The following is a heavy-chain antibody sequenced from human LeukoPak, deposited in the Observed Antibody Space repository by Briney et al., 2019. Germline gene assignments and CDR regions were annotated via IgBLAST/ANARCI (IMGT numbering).Heavy chain of an antibody. CDR1: GGSISSSSYY. V-gene: IGHV4-39*01. D-gene: IGHD6-13*01. CDR2: IYYSGST. Sequence: PSETLSLTCTVSGGSISSSSYYWGWIRQPPGKGLEWIGSIYYSGSTNYNPSLKSRVTISVDTSKNQFSLKLSSVTAADTAVYYCARHGASSSWSPPGYWGQGTLVTVSS. CDR3: ARHGASSSWSPPGY. J-gene: IGHJ4*02.